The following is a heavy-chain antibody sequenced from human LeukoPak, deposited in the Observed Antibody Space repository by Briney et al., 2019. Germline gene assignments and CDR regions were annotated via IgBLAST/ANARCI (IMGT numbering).Heavy chain of an antibody. Sequence: GGSLRLSCAASGFTFSSYWMSWVRQAPGKGLEWVANIKQDGSEKYYVDSVKGRFTISRDNAKNSLYLQMNSLRAEDTAVYYCARQWGSSGWDNWFDPWGQGTLVTVSS. V-gene: IGHV3-7*01. CDR3: ARQWGSSGWDNWFDP. CDR2: IKQDGSEK. D-gene: IGHD6-19*01. CDR1: GFTFSSYW. J-gene: IGHJ5*02.